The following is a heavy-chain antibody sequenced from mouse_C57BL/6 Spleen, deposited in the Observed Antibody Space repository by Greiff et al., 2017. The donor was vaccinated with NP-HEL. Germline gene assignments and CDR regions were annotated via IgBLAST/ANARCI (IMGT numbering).Heavy chain of an antibody. Sequence: DVMLVESGEGLVKPGGSLKLSCAASGFTFSSYAMSWVRQTPEKRLEWVAYISSGGDYIYYADTVKGRFTISRDNARNTLYLQMSSLKSEDTAMYYCTRDYYSNYFDYWGQGTTLTVSS. CDR2: ISSGGDYI. J-gene: IGHJ2*01. CDR1: GFTFSSYA. D-gene: IGHD2-5*01. V-gene: IGHV5-9-1*02. CDR3: TRDYYSNYFDY.